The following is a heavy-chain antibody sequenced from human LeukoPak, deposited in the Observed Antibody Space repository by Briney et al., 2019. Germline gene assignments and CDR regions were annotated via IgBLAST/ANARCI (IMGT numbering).Heavy chain of an antibody. D-gene: IGHD3-3*01. CDR3: ATGQLGSSYYYDY. CDR2: INSDGSST. V-gene: IGHV3-74*01. CDR1: GFTFSNFW. J-gene: IGHJ4*02. Sequence: GGSLRLSCAASGFTFSNFWMHWVRQAPGKGLVWVSRINSDGSSTSYADSVKGRFTISRNNAENTLYLQMNSLRAEDTAVYFCATGQLGSSYYYDYWGQGTLVTVSS.